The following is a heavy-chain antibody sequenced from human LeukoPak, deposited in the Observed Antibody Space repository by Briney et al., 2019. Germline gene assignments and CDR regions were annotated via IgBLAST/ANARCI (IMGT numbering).Heavy chain of an antibody. J-gene: IGHJ4*02. CDR2: ISSISSTI. V-gene: IGHV3-48*02. D-gene: IGHD1-14*01. CDR3: ARAVGNHFDY. CDR1: GFTFSTYS. Sequence: GGSLRLSCAASGFTFSTYSINWVRQAPGKGLEWVSYISSISSTIYNADSVKGRFTISRDIAKNSLYLQMNSLRDEDTAVYYCARAVGNHFDYWGQGTPVTVSS.